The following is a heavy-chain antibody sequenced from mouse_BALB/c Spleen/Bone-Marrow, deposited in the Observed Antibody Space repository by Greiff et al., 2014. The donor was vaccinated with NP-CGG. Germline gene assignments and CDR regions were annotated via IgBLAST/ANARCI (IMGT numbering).Heavy chain of an antibody. Sequence: VQLVESGPGLVAPSQSLSITCTVSGFSLSRYSVHWIRQPPGKGLEWLGMIWGGGSTDYNSALRSRLSIINDNSKSQVFLKMSSLQTDDTAMYYCARRELHAMDYWGQGTSATVSS. CDR1: GFSLSRYS. CDR3: ARRELHAMDY. CDR2: IWGGGST. J-gene: IGHJ4*01. V-gene: IGHV2-6-4*01.